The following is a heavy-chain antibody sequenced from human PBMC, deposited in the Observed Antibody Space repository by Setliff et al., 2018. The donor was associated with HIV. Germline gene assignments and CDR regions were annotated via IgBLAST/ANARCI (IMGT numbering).Heavy chain of an antibody. CDR1: GFTFSRYS. Sequence: PGGSLRLSCAASGFTFSRYSMNWVRQAPGKGLEWVSYISSVSGSTIYYADSVKGRFTISRDNAKNSMFLQMNSLRAEDTAVYYCAQNGQRYQMLIASWGQGTLVTVSS. V-gene: IGHV3-48*01. J-gene: IGHJ5*02. CDR3: AQNGQRYQMLIAS. D-gene: IGHD2-2*01. CDR2: ISSVSGSTI.